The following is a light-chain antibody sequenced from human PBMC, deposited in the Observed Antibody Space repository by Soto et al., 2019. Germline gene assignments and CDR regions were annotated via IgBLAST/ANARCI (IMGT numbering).Light chain of an antibody. J-gene: IGKJ1*01. CDR3: QQLNSYPRA. Sequence: IQLTQSPSSLSASVGDRVTISCRASQGISSYLAWYQQRPGKAPNLLIYGASTLQSGVPSRFSGSGSGTDFTLTISSLQPEYFATYYCQQLNSYPRAFGQGTKVEMK. V-gene: IGKV1-9*01. CDR2: GAS. CDR1: QGISSY.